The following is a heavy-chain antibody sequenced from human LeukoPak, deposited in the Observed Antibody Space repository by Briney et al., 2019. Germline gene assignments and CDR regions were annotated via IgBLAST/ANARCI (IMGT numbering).Heavy chain of an antibody. J-gene: IGHJ4*02. CDR2: IKHDGSAN. V-gene: IGHV3-7*03. CDR3: ARGDPDN. D-gene: IGHD2-21*02. Sequence: GGSLRLSCAASGFTFSSYGMHWVRQAPGKGLEWVANIKHDGSANYYVDSVKGRFSISRDNVRNSLYLQMNSLRAEDTAVYYCARGDPDNWGQGTLVTVSS. CDR1: GFTFSSYG.